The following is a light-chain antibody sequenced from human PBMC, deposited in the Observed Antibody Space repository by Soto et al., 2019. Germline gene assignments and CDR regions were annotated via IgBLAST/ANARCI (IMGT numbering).Light chain of an antibody. V-gene: IGLV2-11*01. CDR2: DVN. CDR3: CSYAGSYTWV. CDR1: SSDVGDYTY. Sequence: QSALTQPRSVSGSPGQSVTLSCTGTSSDVGDYTYISWNQHHPGKAPKLIIYDVNKRPSGVPDRFSGSKSGNTASLTISGLQAEDEADYYCCSYAGSYTWVFGGGTQLTVL. J-gene: IGLJ3*02.